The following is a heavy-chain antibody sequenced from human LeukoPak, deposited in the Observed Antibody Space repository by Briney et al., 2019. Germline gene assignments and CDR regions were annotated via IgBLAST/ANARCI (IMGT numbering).Heavy chain of an antibody. J-gene: IGHJ6*02. CDR1: GFTFSDYY. CDR3: AIGGPAYGMDV. D-gene: IGHD1-14*01. CDR2: ISSSSSYT. V-gene: IGHV3-11*06. Sequence: GGSLRLSCAASGFTFSDYYMSWIRQAPGKGLEWVSYISSSSSYTNYADSVKGRFTISRDNAKNSLYLQMNSLRAEDTAVYYCAIGGPAYGMDVWGQGTTVTVSS.